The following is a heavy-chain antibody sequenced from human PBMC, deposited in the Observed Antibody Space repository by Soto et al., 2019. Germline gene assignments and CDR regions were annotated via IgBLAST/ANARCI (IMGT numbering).Heavy chain of an antibody. CDR1: GFSFSSYS. CDR3: VAIIFGSKD. J-gene: IGHJ4*02. D-gene: IGHD3-3*02. V-gene: IGHV3-48*02. Sequence: GGSLRLSCAASGFSFSSYSMNWVRQAPGEGLEWISYITPSSNAIHYGDSVKGRFTISRDNAKNLVYLQMSRLRDEDTAVYYCVAIIFGSKDWGQGTLVTVSS. CDR2: ITPSSNAI.